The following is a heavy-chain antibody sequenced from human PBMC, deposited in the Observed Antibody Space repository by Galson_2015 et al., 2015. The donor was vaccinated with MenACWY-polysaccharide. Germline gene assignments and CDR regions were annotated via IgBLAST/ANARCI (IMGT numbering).Heavy chain of an antibody. Sequence: SLKVSCKASGYIFTSYAMFWVRHAPGQRLECLGWITAGNDNMKYSHKFQARVTITRDTSETTAYMELSSLRSEDTAVYYCASDDSTEEGANRRGFDYWGQGTLVTVSS. CDR1: GYIFTSYA. V-gene: IGHV1-3*01. J-gene: IGHJ4*02. CDR3: ASDDSTEEGANRRGFDY. D-gene: IGHD4/OR15-4a*01. CDR2: ITAGNDNM.